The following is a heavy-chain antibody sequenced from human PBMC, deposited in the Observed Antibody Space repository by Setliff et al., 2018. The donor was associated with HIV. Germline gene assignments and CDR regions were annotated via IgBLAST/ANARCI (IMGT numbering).Heavy chain of an antibody. D-gene: IGHD2-15*01. V-gene: IGHV4-30-2*01. CDR3: ARVLLSGDFYFDY. J-gene: IGHJ4*02. Sequence: LSLTCAVSGGSISSGGYSWSWIRQAPGKGLEWIGYIYHTGNTYYNPSLRSRVTISIDMSKNQFSLKLSSVTAADTAVYYCARVLLSGDFYFDYWGQGTMVTSPQ. CDR2: IYHTGNT. CDR1: GGSISSGGYS.